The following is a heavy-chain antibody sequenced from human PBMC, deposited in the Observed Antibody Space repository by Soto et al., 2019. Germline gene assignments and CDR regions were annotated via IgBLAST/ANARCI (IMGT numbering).Heavy chain of an antibody. J-gene: IGHJ4*02. D-gene: IGHD1-26*01. V-gene: IGHV3-30-3*01. CDR2: VSHDGINT. CDR1: GFTFTNYP. CDR3: AREMTVGGIRLDN. Sequence: QVQLVESGGGVVQPGRSLRLSCAASGFTFTNYPMHWVRQAPGKGLEWVAVVSHDGINTYYADSVKGRFTISRDNSKNTLYLQLNSMRTEDTAVIYCAREMTVGGIRLDNWGQGTLVTVSS.